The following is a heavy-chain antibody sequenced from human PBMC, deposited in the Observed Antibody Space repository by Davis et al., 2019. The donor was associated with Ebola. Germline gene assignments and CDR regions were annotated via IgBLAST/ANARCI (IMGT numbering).Heavy chain of an antibody. Sequence: PGGSLRLSCAASGFTFSSYSMNWVHQAPGKRLEWVSSISSSSSYIYYADSVKGRFTISRDNAKNSLYLQMNSLRAEDTAVYYCAREKVELELDYWGQGTLVTVSS. CDR3: AREKVELELDY. V-gene: IGHV3-21*01. CDR2: ISSSSSYI. J-gene: IGHJ4*02. D-gene: IGHD1-7*01. CDR1: GFTFSSYS.